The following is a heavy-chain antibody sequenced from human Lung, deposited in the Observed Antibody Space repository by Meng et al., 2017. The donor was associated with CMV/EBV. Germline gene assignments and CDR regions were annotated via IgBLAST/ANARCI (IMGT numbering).Heavy chain of an antibody. CDR1: GFTCGDHY. J-gene: IGHJ4*02. CDR3: ARDSTTTRDFDY. Sequence: DSGFTCGDHYMDWVRQAPGKGLEWVARSRNKASSYTTEYAASVKGRFTISREDSKNSLNLQMTSLKTEDTAVYYCARDSTTTRDFDYWGQGTLVTVSS. V-gene: IGHV3-72*01. CDR2: SRNKASSYTT. D-gene: IGHD2/OR15-2a*01.